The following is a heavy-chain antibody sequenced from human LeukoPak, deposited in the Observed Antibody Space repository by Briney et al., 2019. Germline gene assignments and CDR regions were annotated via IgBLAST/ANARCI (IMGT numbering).Heavy chain of an antibody. CDR1: GFTFDDYT. Sequence: PRGSLRLSCAASGFTFDDYTMHWVRQAPGKGLEWVSSISSSSSYIYYADSVKGRFTISRDNAKNSLYLQMNSLRAEDTAVYYCARRPAMVDAFDIWGQGTMVTVSS. D-gene: IGHD2-2*01. V-gene: IGHV3-21*01. CDR3: ARRPAMVDAFDI. J-gene: IGHJ3*02. CDR2: ISSSSSYI.